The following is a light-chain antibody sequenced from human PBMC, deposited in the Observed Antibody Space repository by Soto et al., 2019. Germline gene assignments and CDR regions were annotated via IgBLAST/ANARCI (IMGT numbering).Light chain of an antibody. CDR2: GAS. Sequence: EIVLTQSPGTLSLSLGHRATLSCRASQSVRSNYLAWYQQRPGQAPRLLLYGASSRATGIPDRFSGSGSRTHFTLMISRLEPEDFAVYYCQQYDTSPPLTFGGGTKVEIK. CDR3: QQYDTSPPLT. CDR1: QSVRSNY. J-gene: IGKJ4*01. V-gene: IGKV3-20*01.